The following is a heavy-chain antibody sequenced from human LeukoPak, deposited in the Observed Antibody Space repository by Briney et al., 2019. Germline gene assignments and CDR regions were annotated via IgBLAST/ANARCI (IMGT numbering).Heavy chain of an antibody. V-gene: IGHV4-39*01. D-gene: IGHD6-19*01. CDR1: DGSISSSSYY. CDR3: ASSYSSGWYGFVWFDP. CDR2: IYYSGST. Sequence: PSETLSLTCTVSDGSISSSSYYWGWIRQPPGKGLEWIGSIYYSGSTYYNPSLKSRVTISVDTSKNQFSLKLSSVTAADTAVYYCASSYSSGWYGFVWFDPWGQGTLVTVSS. J-gene: IGHJ5*02.